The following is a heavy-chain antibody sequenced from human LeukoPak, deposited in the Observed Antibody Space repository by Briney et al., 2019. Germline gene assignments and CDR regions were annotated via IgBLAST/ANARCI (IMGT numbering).Heavy chain of an antibody. Sequence: GASVKLSCKASGGTFSSYAISWVRQAPGQGLEWMGGIIPIFGTANYAQNFQGRVTITADESTSTAYMELSSLRSEDTAVYYCARGDGSGSYPPDYWGQGTLVTVSS. J-gene: IGHJ4*02. D-gene: IGHD3-10*01. CDR3: ARGDGSGSYPPDY. V-gene: IGHV1-69*13. CDR1: GGTFSSYA. CDR2: IIPIFGTA.